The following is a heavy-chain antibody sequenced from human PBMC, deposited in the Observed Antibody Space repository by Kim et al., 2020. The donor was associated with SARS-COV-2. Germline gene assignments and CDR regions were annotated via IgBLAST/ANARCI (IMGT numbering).Heavy chain of an antibody. D-gene: IGHD5-18*01. V-gene: IGHV3-30*02. CDR3: AKSGYSYGSVYYYMDV. J-gene: IGHJ6*03. Sequence: SVEGLFTISRDNSKHTLYLQMNSLRAEDTAVYYCAKSGYSYGSVYYYMDVWGKGTTVTVSS.